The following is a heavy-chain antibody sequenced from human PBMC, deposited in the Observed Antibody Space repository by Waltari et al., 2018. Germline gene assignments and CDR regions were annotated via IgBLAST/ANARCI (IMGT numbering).Heavy chain of an antibody. CDR1: GGSFSGYY. J-gene: IGHJ4*02. D-gene: IGHD6-13*01. V-gene: IGHV4-34*01. Sequence: QVQLQQWGAGLLKPSETLSLTCAVYGGSFSGYYWSWIRQPPGKGLEWIGEINHSGRTTSHPSLKSRVTISVDTSKNQFSLKLSSVTAADTAVYYCVGQNAAAGPRFWGQGTLVTVSS. CDR2: INHSGRT. CDR3: VGQNAAAGPRF.